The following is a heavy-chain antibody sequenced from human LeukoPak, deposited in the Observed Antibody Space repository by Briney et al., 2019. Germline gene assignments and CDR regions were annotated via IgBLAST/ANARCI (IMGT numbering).Heavy chain of an antibody. CDR3: ARMRRDSGRSHSFDF. V-gene: IGHV2-70*17. CDR2: IDWDNDK. J-gene: IGHJ4*02. Sequence: SGPTLVNPTQTLTLTCTSSGFSLTTSEVCVSWIRQPPGKPLEWLARIDWDNDKFYSTSLKTRLTISKDTPKNQVVLTMTNMDPVDTATYYCARMRRDSGRSHSFDFWGQGTLVTVSS. D-gene: IGHD1-26*01. CDR1: GFSLTTSEVC.